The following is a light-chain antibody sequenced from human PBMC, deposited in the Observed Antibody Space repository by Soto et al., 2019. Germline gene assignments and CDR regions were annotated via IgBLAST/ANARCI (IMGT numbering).Light chain of an antibody. CDR2: TAS. J-gene: IGKJ1*01. CDR3: KQYNSFPWT. Sequence: DIQMTQSPSTLSASVGDRVTITCRASQSISGWLAWFQQKPGKAPRLLIFTASSLDSGVPSRFSGSGSGTELTFTISRLQPDDFATYYCKQYNSFPWTFGRGTKVEIK. CDR1: QSISGW. V-gene: IGKV1-5*03.